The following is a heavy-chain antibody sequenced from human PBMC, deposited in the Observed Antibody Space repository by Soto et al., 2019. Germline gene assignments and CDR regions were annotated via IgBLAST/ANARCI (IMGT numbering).Heavy chain of an antibody. D-gene: IGHD1-1*01. CDR2: ISAHNGNT. CDR1: GYAFTTYG. Sequence: QVHLVQSGAEVKKPGASVKVSCQGSGYAFTTYGITWVRQAPGQGLEWMGWISAHNGNTNYAQKIQGRVTVTRDTSTSTAYMELRSLRYDDTAVYYCERGRYGDYWGQGALVTVSS. V-gene: IGHV1-18*01. J-gene: IGHJ4*02. CDR3: ERGRYGDY.